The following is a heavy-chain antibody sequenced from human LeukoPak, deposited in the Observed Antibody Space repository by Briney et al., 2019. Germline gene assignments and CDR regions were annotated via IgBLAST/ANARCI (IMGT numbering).Heavy chain of an antibody. J-gene: IGHJ4*02. CDR1: GGSISSYY. Sequence: SETLSLICTVSGGSISSYYWSWIRQPGGRGLEWIGRIYTSGSTNYNPSLKSRVTMSVDTSKNQFSLKLSSVTAADTAVYYCARDRGTTGTTPLDYWGQGTLVTVSS. CDR2: IYTSGST. V-gene: IGHV4-4*07. D-gene: IGHD1-1*01. CDR3: ARDRGTTGTTPLDY.